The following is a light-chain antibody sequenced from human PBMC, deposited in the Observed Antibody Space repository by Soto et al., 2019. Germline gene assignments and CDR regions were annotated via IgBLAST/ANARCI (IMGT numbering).Light chain of an antibody. V-gene: IGLV2-14*03. CDR1: SSDVGGYNY. CDR3: SSYTASSTYV. J-gene: IGLJ1*01. Sequence: SALTHPASVSGSPGQSITISCTGTSSDVGGYNYVSWYQHHPGKAPKLMIFDVSNRPSGVSNRFSGSKSGNTASLTISGLQAEDEADYYCSSYTASSTYVFGTGTKVT. CDR2: DVS.